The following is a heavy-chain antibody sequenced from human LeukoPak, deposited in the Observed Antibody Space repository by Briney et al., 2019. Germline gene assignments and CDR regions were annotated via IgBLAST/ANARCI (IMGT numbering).Heavy chain of an antibody. Sequence: PSQTLSLTCAVSGGSISSGGYSWSWIRQPPGKGLEWIGYIYHSGSTYYNPSLKSRVTISVDTSRNQFSLKLSSVTAADTAVYYCARLWDYDFWSGSLGAFDIWGQGTMVTVSS. D-gene: IGHD3-3*01. CDR2: IYHSGST. V-gene: IGHV4-30-2*03. CDR3: ARLWDYDFWSGSLGAFDI. J-gene: IGHJ3*02. CDR1: GGSISSGGYS.